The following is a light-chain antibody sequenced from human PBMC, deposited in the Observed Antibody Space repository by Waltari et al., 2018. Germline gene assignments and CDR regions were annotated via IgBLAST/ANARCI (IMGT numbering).Light chain of an antibody. J-gene: IGKJ2*01. Sequence: DIQMTQSPSSLSASVGDRVTLTCRASQSISSYLNWYQQKPGKAPKLLIYAASSLQSGVPSRFSGSGSGTDFTLTISSLQPEDFATYYCQQSYSTPQTFGQGTKLEI. V-gene: IGKV1-39*01. CDR3: QQSYSTPQT. CDR2: AAS. CDR1: QSISSY.